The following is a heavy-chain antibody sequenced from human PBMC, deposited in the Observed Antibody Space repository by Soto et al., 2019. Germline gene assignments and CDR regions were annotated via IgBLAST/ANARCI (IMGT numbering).Heavy chain of an antibody. D-gene: IGHD4-17*01. CDR2: IGGGTGAT. J-gene: IGHJ4*02. V-gene: IGHV3-23*01. CDR3: AKNAMSTVTRRGQYFDS. Sequence: GGSLRLSCAASGFTFSTYAMSWVRQAPGEGLEWVSGIGGGTGATYNADSVKGRFIISRDNSKNTLYIQMNNLSVEDTAGYYCAKNAMSTVTRRGQYFDSWGQGTLVTVSS. CDR1: GFTFSTYA.